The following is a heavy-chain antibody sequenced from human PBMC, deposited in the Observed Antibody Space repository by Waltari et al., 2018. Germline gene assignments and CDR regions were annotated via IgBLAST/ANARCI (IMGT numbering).Heavy chain of an antibody. CDR2: IYSGGST. V-gene: IGHV3-23*03. CDR3: AKDRGSSAAGGFDY. J-gene: IGHJ4*02. D-gene: IGHD6-6*01. CDR1: GFTFSSYA. Sequence: EVQLLESGGGLVQPGGSLRLSCAASGFTFSSYALSWGRPAPGKGLEWVSVIYSGGSTYYADSVKGRFTISRDNSKNTLYLQMNSLRAEDTAVYYCAKDRGSSAAGGFDYWGQGTLVTVSS.